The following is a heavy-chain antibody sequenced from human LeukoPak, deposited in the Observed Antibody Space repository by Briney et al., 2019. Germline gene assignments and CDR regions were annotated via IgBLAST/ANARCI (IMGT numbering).Heavy chain of an antibody. CDR1: GGSISSYY. V-gene: IGHV4-59*01. D-gene: IGHD6-19*01. J-gene: IGHJ3*02. CDR2: IYYSGST. CDR3: VRDLAVAAPWYAFDI. Sequence: PSETLSLTCTVSGGSISSYYWSWIRQPPGKGLEWIGYIYYSGSTNYNPSLKSRVTISVDTSKNQFSLKLSSVTAADTAVYYCVRDLAVAAPWYAFDIWGQGTMVTVSS.